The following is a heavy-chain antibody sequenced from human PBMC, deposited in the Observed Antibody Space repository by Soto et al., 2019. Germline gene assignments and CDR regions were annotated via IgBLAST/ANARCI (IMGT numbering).Heavy chain of an antibody. CDR1: GGSISSYY. J-gene: IGHJ5*02. Sequence: SETLSLTCTVSGGSISSYYWSWIRQPPGKGLEWIGYIYYSGSTNYNPSLKSRVTISVDTSKNQFSLKLSSVTAADTAVYYCARDTAYYGSGSYYPNWFDPWGQGTLVTVSS. V-gene: IGHV4-59*01. D-gene: IGHD3-10*01. CDR2: IYYSGST. CDR3: ARDTAYYGSGSYYPNWFDP.